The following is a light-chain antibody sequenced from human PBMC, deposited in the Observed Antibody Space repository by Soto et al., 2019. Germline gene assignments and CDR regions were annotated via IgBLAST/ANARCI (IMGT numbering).Light chain of an antibody. J-gene: IGKJ4*01. Sequence: EIVLTQSPATLSLSPGERATLSCRASQGIIVYLAWYQQKPGQAPRLLIYDASDRATGIPARFSGSGSGTDFTLTISSLEPEDFAVYYCQQRSNWPPLTFGGGTKVEIK. CDR2: DAS. CDR3: QQRSNWPPLT. V-gene: IGKV3-11*01. CDR1: QGIIVY.